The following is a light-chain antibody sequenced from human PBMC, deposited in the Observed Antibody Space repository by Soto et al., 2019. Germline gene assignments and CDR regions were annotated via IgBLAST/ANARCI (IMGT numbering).Light chain of an antibody. V-gene: IGLV2-23*02. CDR1: SNVVGSYNL. CDR3: CSYAGSSTYV. J-gene: IGLJ1*01. CDR2: EVS. Sequence: QSVLTQPASVSGSPGQSITISCTGTSNVVGSYNLVSWYQQHPGKAPKLIIYEVSKRPSGVSNRFSGSKSGNTASLTISGLQAEDEADYYCCSYAGSSTYVFGTGTKATVL.